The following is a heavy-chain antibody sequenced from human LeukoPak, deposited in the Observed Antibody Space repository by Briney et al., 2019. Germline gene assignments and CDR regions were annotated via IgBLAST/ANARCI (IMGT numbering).Heavy chain of an antibody. D-gene: IGHD3-16*01. CDR3: ARLGVAYYYYNGMDV. Sequence: GGSLRLSCAASGFTFSSYAMSWVRQAPGKGLEWVSLVSESGGIIQYADSVKGRFTISRDNAKNTMYLQMNSLRAEDTAVYYCARLGVAYYYYNGMDVWGQGTTVTVSS. V-gene: IGHV3-23*01. J-gene: IGHJ6*02. CDR1: GFTFSSYA. CDR2: VSESGGII.